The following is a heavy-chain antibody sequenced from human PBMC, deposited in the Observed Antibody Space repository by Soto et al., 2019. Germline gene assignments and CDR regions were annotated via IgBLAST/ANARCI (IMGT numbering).Heavy chain of an antibody. CDR3: ARDWRGGYSGYVGGAFDI. J-gene: IGHJ3*02. D-gene: IGHD5-12*01. CDR1: GGSISSGGYY. Sequence: QVQLQESGPGLVKPSQTLSLTCTVSGGSISSGGYYWSWIRQHPGKGLEWIGYSYYSGSTYYNPSLKSRVTISVDTSKNQFSLKLSSVTAADTAVYYCARDWRGGYSGYVGGAFDIWGQGTMVTVSS. V-gene: IGHV4-31*03. CDR2: SYYSGST.